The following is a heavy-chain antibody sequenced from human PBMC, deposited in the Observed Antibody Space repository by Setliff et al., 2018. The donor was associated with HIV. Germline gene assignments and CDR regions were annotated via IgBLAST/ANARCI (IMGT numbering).Heavy chain of an antibody. D-gene: IGHD3-22*01. CDR2: IYTTGST. Sequence: PSETLSLTCTVSGGSISSGFYYWSWIRQPAGKGLEWIGRIYTTGSTNYNPSLKSRVTISVDTSKNQFSLKLSSVTAAATAVYYCATYYYDSSGYQVDAFDIWGQGTMVTVSS. CDR3: ATYYYDSSGYQVDAFDI. V-gene: IGHV4-61*02. J-gene: IGHJ3*02. CDR1: GGSISSGFYY.